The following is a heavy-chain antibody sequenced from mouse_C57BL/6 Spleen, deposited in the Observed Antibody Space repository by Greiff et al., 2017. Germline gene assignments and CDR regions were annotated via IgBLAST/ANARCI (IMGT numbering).Heavy chain of an antibody. Sequence: QVQLKESGAELVKPGASVKISCKASGYAFSSYWMNWVKQRPGKGLEWIGQIYPGDGDTNYNGKFKGKATLTADKSSSTAYMQLSSLTSEDSAVYFCARSGGGYWYFEVWGTGTTVTVSS. D-gene: IGHD1-1*02. CDR1: GYAFSSYW. J-gene: IGHJ1*03. CDR2: IYPGDGDT. CDR3: ARSGGGYWYFEV. V-gene: IGHV1-80*01.